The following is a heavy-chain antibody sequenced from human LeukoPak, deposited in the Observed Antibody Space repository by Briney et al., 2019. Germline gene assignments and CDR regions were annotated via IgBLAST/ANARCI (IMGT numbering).Heavy chain of an antibody. Sequence: SETLSLTCTTSGVSIRRFYWSWIRQPPGKGLEWIAYINDNGHSGYNPSLESRVTISVDTSKNHFSLRLRSVTAADTAVYFCARESADYARGSISDYWGQGILVTVSS. J-gene: IGHJ4*02. CDR2: INDNGHS. D-gene: IGHD3-16*01. CDR1: GVSIRRFY. V-gene: IGHV4-59*12. CDR3: ARESADYARGSISDY.